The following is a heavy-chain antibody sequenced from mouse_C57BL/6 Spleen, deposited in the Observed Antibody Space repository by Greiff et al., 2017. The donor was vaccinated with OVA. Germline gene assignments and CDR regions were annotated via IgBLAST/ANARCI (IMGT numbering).Heavy chain of an antibody. D-gene: IGHD2-10*02. Sequence: ESGPGLVKPSQSLSLTCSVTGYSITSGYYWNWIRQFPGNKLEWMGYISYDGSNNYNPSLKNRISITRDTSKNQFFLKLNSVTTEDTATYYCARGYGKGYFDVWGTGTTVTVSS. CDR2: ISYDGSN. CDR3: ARGYGKGYFDV. CDR1: GYSITSGYY. J-gene: IGHJ1*03. V-gene: IGHV3-6*01.